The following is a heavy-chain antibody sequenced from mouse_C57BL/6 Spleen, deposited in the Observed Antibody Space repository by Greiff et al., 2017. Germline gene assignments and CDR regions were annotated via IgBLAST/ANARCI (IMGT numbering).Heavy chain of an antibody. J-gene: IGHJ3*01. D-gene: IGHD2-4*01. CDR3: ARGDYDGWFAY. V-gene: IGHV1-63*01. Sequence: VQLQQSGAELVRPGTSVKMPCTASGYTFTNYWIGWAKQRPGHGLEWIGDIYPGGGYTNYNEKFKGKATLTADKSSSTAYMQFSSLTSEDSAIYYCARGDYDGWFAYWGQGTLVTVSA. CDR1: GYTFTNYW. CDR2: IYPGGGYT.